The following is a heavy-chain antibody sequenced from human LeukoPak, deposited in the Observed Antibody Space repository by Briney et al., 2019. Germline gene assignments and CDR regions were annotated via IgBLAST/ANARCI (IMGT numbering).Heavy chain of an antibody. CDR1: GFTFDDYA. CDR3: ARGVYCSSTSCYYYYYYMDV. D-gene: IGHD2-2*01. V-gene: IGHV3-9*03. Sequence: GGSLRLSCAASGFTFDDYAMHWVRQAPGKGLEWVSGISWNSGTIGYADSVKGRFTISRDNAKNSLYLQMNSLRAEDMALYYCARGVYCSSTSCYYYYYYMDVWGKGTTVTISS. CDR2: ISWNSGTI. J-gene: IGHJ6*03.